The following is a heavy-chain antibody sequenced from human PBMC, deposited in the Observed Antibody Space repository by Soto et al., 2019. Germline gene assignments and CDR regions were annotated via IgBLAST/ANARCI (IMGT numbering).Heavy chain of an antibody. CDR1: GGTFSSYT. CDR2: IIPILGIA. CDR3: AREGDCSSTSCYGPIFNY. V-gene: IGHV1-69*04. Sequence: ASVKVSCKASGGTFSSYTISWVRQAPGQGLEWMGRIIPILGIANYAQKFQGRVTITADKSTSTAYMELSSLRSEDTAVYYCAREGDCSSTSCYGPIFNYWGQGTLVTVSS. D-gene: IGHD2-2*01. J-gene: IGHJ4*02.